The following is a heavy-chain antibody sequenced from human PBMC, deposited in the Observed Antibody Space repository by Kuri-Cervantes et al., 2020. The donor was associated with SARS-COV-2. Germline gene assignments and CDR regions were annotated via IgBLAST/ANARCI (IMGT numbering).Heavy chain of an antibody. Sequence: GEPLKISCAASGFTFSRYAMHWVRQAPGKGLEWVAVISYDGSNKDYTASGKGRFTISRDNSQNTLYLQMKSLRTEDTALYYCARDRVGVHDSWGQGTLVTVSS. J-gene: IGHJ4*02. D-gene: IGHD2-21*01. CDR2: ISYDGSNK. CDR3: ARDRVGVHDS. V-gene: IGHV3-30-3*01. CDR1: GFTFSRYA.